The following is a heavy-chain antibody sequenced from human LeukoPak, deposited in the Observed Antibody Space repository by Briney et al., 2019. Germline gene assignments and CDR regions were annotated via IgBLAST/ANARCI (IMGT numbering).Heavy chain of an antibody. CDR2: ISYDGSNK. CDR3: AKVRALQWLLPVYFDY. D-gene: IGHD3-22*01. J-gene: IGHJ4*02. V-gene: IGHV3-30*18. Sequence: GRSLRLSCAASGFTFSSCGMHWVRPAPGKGLEWVAVISYDGSNKYYADSVKGRFTISRDNSKNTLYLQMNSLRAEDTAVYYCAKVRALQWLLPVYFDYWGQGTLVTVSS. CDR1: GFTFSSCG.